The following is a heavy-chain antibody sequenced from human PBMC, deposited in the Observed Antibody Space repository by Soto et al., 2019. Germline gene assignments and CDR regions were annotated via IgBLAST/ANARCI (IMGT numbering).Heavy chain of an antibody. CDR1: GGSISSYY. CDR3: ARGSPLRSSWDYHYVMDV. Sequence: SETLSLTCTVSGGSISSYYWSWIRQPPGKGLEWIGYIYYSGSTNYNPSLKSRVTISVDTSKNQFSLKLSSVTAADTAVYYCARGSPLRSSWDYHYVMDVWGQGTTVTVAS. V-gene: IGHV4-59*12. D-gene: IGHD6-13*01. J-gene: IGHJ6*02. CDR2: IYYSGST.